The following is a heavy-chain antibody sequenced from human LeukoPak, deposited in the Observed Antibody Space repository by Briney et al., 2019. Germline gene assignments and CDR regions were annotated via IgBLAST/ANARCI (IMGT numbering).Heavy chain of an antibody. CDR1: GFTFSSYE. CDR2: ISSSGSTI. CDR3: VSSWPNYFDY. V-gene: IGHV3-48*03. J-gene: IGHJ4*02. Sequence: GGSLRLSCAASGFTFSSYEMNWVRQAPGKGLEWVSYISSSGSTIYYADSVKGRFTISRDNAKNSLYLQMNSLRAEDTAVYYCVSSWPNYFDYWGQGTLVTVSS.